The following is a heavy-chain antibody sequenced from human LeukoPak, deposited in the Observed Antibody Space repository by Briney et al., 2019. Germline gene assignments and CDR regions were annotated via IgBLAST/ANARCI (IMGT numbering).Heavy chain of an antibody. CDR3: AKVGIGYYYPFDY. CDR2: ISHDGNDK. D-gene: IGHD3-22*01. J-gene: IGHJ4*02. Sequence: GRSLRLSCAASSFSFSSNVMHWVRQAPGKGLEWVAQISHDGNDKYYADSVKSRFTISRDNSKNTRFLQLDSLRAEDTAVYFCAKVGIGYYYPFDYWGQGTLVTVSS. CDR1: SFSFSSNV. V-gene: IGHV3-30*18.